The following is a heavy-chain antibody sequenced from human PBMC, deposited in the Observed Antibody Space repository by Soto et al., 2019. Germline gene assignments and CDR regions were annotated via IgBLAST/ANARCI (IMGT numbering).Heavy chain of an antibody. V-gene: IGHV4-31*03. CDR3: ARDMYSSGWHGY. CDR1: GGSISSGGYY. J-gene: IGHJ4*02. D-gene: IGHD6-19*01. Sequence: SETLSLTCTVSGGSISSGGYYWSWIRQHPGKGLEWIGYIYYSGSTYYNPSLKSRVTISVDTSKDQFSLKLSSVTAADTAVYYCARDMYSSGWHGYWGQGTLVTVSS. CDR2: IYYSGST.